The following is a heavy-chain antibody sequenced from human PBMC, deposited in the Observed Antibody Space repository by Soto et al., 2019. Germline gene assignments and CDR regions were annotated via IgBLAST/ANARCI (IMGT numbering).Heavy chain of an antibody. CDR1: GYTFTSYA. CDR2: INAGNGNT. J-gene: IGHJ4*02. D-gene: IGHD2-15*01. CDR3: ARDHCSGGSCYHFDY. V-gene: IGHV1-3*01. Sequence: SVKVSCKASGYTFTSYAMHWVRQAPGQRLEWMGWINAGNGNTKYSQKFQGRVTITRDTSASTAYMELSSLRSEDTAVYYCARDHCSGGSCYHFDYWGQGTLVTVSS.